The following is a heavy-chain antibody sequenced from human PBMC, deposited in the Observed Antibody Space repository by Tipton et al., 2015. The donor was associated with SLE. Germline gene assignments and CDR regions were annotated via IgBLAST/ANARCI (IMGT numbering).Heavy chain of an antibody. J-gene: IGHJ3*02. CDR3: ARARDGYNLDAFDI. Sequence: SLRLSCAASGFTFSSYEMNWVRQAPGKGLERVSYISSSGSTISYADSVKGRFTISRDNAKNSLYLQMNSLRAEDTAVYYCARARDGYNLDAFDIWGQGTMVTVSS. D-gene: IGHD5-24*01. V-gene: IGHV3-48*03. CDR1: GFTFSSYE. CDR2: ISSSGSTI.